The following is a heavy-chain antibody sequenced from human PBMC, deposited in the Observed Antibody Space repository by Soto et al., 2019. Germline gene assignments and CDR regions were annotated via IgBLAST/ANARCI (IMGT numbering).Heavy chain of an antibody. CDR1: GGSISSGGYY. V-gene: IGHV4-31*03. J-gene: IGHJ4*02. Sequence: QVQLQESGPGLVKPSQTLSLTCTVSGGSISSGGYYWSWIRQHPGKGLEWIGYIYYSGSTYYNPSLKSRVTLSVDTSKNQFALKLNSVTAADTAVYYCARGVTMVRGVIHTPYFDYWGQGTLVTVSS. CDR2: IYYSGST. D-gene: IGHD3-10*01. CDR3: ARGVTMVRGVIHTPYFDY.